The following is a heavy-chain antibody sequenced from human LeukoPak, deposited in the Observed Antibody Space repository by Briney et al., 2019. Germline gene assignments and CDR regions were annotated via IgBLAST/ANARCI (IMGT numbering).Heavy chain of an antibody. Sequence: GASVKVSCKVSGYTLTELSMHWVRQAPGKGLEWMGGFDPEDGETIYAQKFQGRVTMTEDASTDTAYMELSSLRSEDTAVYYCATGSYSAPELRDAFDIWGQGTMVTVSS. CDR2: FDPEDGET. CDR3: ATGSYSAPELRDAFDI. D-gene: IGHD1-26*01. CDR1: GYTLTELS. J-gene: IGHJ3*02. V-gene: IGHV1-24*01.